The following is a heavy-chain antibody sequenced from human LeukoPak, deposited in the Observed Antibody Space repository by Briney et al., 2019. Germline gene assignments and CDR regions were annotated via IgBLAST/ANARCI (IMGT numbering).Heavy chain of an antibody. D-gene: IGHD3-22*01. CDR2: IRSKAYGGTT. J-gene: IGHJ4*02. CDR1: GFTFANYA. Sequence: GGSLRLSCTTSGFTFANYAMSWFRQAPGKGLEWVGFIRSKAYGGTTEYAASVKGRFTISRDDSKSIAYLQMNSLKTEDTAVYYCTRDEEPDSSADYWGQGTLVTVSS. CDR3: TRDEEPDSSADY. V-gene: IGHV3-49*03.